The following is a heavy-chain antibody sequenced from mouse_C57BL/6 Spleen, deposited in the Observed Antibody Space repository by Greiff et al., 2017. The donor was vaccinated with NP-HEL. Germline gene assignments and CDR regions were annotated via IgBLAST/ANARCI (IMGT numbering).Heavy chain of an antibody. J-gene: IGHJ3*01. Sequence: QVKLQQPGAELVRPGSSVKLSCKASGYTFTSYWTDWVKQRPGHGLEWIGNIYPSDSETHYNQKFKGKGTLTVDKSSSPAYMQLSSLTSEDSAVYYCARRGLRGAYWGQGTLVTVSA. CDR2: IYPSDSET. CDR1: GYTFTSYW. V-gene: IGHV1-61*01. D-gene: IGHD2-4*01. CDR3: ARRGLRGAY.